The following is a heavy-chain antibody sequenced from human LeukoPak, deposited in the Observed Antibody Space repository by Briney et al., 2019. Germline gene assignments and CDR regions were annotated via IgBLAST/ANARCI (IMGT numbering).Heavy chain of an antibody. CDR2: ISGSGGST. V-gene: IGHV3-23*01. Sequence: GGSLRLSCAASGFTFSSYAMSWVRQAPGKGLEWVSAISGSGGSTYYADSVKGRFTISRDNSKNTLYLQMNSLGAEDTAVYYCAKDPDYGDYGFSFDYWGQGTLVTVSS. CDR3: AKDPDYGDYGFSFDY. D-gene: IGHD4-17*01. J-gene: IGHJ4*02. CDR1: GFTFSSYA.